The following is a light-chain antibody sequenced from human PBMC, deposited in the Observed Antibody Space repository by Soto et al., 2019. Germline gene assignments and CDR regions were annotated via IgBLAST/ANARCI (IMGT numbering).Light chain of an antibody. CDR1: QSISIY. J-gene: IGKJ5*01. Sequence: DIPMTQSPSSMSASLVDRVTIICSASQSISIYLNWYQQKPGKAPKLLIYAASSLQSGVPSRFSGSGSGTDFTLTISSLQPEDFATYYCQQSYSTLITFGQGTGLEIK. CDR3: QQSYSTLIT. CDR2: AAS. V-gene: IGKV1-39*01.